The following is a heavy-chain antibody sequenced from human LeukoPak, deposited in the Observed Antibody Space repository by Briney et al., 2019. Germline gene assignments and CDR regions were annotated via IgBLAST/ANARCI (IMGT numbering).Heavy chain of an antibody. CDR2: INPNSGGT. D-gene: IGHD3-9*01. CDR3: ARSTPYYDILTGSYYFDY. V-gene: IGHV1-2*02. CDR1: GYTFTGYY. Sequence: ASVNVSCKASGYTFTGYYMHWVRQAPGQGLEWMGWINPNSGGTNYAQKFQGRVTMTRDTSISTAYMELSRLRSDDAAVYYCARSTPYYDILTGSYYFDYWGQGTLVTVSS. J-gene: IGHJ4*02.